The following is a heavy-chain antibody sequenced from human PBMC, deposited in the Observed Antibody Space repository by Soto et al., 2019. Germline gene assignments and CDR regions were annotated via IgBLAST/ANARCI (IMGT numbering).Heavy chain of an antibody. CDR2: IFSNDEK. J-gene: IGHJ4*02. V-gene: IGHV2-26*01. CDR3: ARIRMVRGVMADYYFAY. Sequence: QVTLKESGPVLVKPTETLTLTCTVSGFSLSNARMGVSWIRQPPGKALEWLAHIFSNDEKSYSPSLKSRLTISKDTSKSQVGRTMTTMDPVDTATYYCARIRMVRGVMADYYFAYWGQGTLVTVPS. D-gene: IGHD3-10*01. CDR1: GFSLSNARMG.